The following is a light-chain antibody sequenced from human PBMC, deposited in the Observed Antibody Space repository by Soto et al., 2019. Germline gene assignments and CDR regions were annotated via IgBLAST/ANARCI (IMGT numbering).Light chain of an antibody. J-gene: IGKJ1*01. V-gene: IGKV3-20*01. CDR1: QSVRSSY. CDR3: QQYNSYSWT. Sequence: EIVLTQSPGTLSLSPGERATLSCRASQSVRSSYLARYQQKPGQTPRLLIYGASSRATGIPDRFSGSGSGTGFTLTISRLEPEDFATYYCQQYNSYSWTFGQGAKVDIK. CDR2: GAS.